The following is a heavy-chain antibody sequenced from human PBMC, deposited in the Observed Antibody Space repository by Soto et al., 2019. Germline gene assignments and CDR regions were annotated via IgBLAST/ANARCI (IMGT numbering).Heavy chain of an antibody. CDR1: GGSVSSGSYY. CDR2: IYYSGST. Sequence: SETLSLTCTVSGGSVSSGSYYWSWIRQPPGKGLEWIGYIYYSGSTNYNPSLKSRVTISVDTSKNQFSLKLSSVTAADTAVYYCARGARDYYYGMDVWGQGTTVTVSS. V-gene: IGHV4-61*01. CDR3: ARGARDYYYGMDV. J-gene: IGHJ6*02.